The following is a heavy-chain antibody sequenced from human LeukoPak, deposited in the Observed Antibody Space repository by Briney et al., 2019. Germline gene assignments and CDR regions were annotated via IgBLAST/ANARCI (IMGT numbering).Heavy chain of an antibody. CDR2: IYSSGTT. J-gene: IGHJ6*02. CDR1: GGSISRYY. CDR3: ARDGKISPYFGIDV. D-gene: IGHD1-26*01. V-gene: IGHV4-59*01. Sequence: SETLSLTCSVSGGSISRYYWSWIRQSPGKGLEWIGYIYSSGTTYYSPSLKSRVTISVDTSKNQFFLKLNSVTAADTAVYYCARDGKISPYFGIDVWGQGTTVTVSS.